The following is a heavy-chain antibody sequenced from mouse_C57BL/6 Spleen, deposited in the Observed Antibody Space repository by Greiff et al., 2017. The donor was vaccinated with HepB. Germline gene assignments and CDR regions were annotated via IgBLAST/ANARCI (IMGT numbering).Heavy chain of an antibody. CDR3: ARQNYGSFYAMDY. Sequence: VKVEESGPGLVAPSQSLSITCTVSGFSLTSHGVHWVRQPPGKGLEWLVVIWSDGSTTYNSALKSRLSISKDNSKSQVFLKMNSLQTDDTAMYYCARQNYGSFYAMDYWGQGTSVTVSS. V-gene: IGHV2-6-1*01. CDR1: GFSLTSHG. D-gene: IGHD1-1*01. J-gene: IGHJ4*01. CDR2: IWSDGST.